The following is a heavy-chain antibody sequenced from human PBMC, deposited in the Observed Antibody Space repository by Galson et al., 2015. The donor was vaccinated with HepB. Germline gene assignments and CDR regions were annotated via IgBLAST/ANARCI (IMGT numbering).Heavy chain of an antibody. V-gene: IGHV3-48*04. Sequence: SLRLSCAASGFTFSSYSMNWVRQAPGKGLEWVSYISSSSSTIYYADSVKGRFTISRDNAKNSLYLQMNSLRAEDTAVYYCAGGIGELFINWFDPWGQGALVTVSS. CDR2: ISSSSSTI. CDR1: GFTFSSYS. CDR3: AGGIGELFINWFDP. J-gene: IGHJ5*02. D-gene: IGHD3-10*01.